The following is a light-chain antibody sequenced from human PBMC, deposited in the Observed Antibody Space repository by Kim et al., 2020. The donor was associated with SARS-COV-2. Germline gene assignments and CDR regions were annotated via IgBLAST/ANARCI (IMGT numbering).Light chain of an antibody. CDR3: QKYNAAPWT. Sequence: SVGDRVNITCRASQGISNSLAWFQQKPGKAPKVLIYAASTLQSGVPSRFSGSGSGTDFTLTISSLQPEDVATYYCQKYNAAPWTFGQGTKVEIK. J-gene: IGKJ1*01. CDR2: AAS. CDR1: QGISNS. V-gene: IGKV1-27*01.